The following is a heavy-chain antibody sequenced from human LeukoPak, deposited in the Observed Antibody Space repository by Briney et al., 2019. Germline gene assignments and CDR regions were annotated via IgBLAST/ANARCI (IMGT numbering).Heavy chain of an antibody. CDR2: IKKDGSEE. CDR3: ARAVSSGYYNLYFDY. D-gene: IGHD3-22*01. V-gene: IGHV3-7*04. Sequence: GGSLRLSCAASGFTFSSYWMNWVRQAPGKGLEWVANIKKDGSEEFYVDSVKGRFTISRDNAKNSLYLQVNSLRVEDTAVYYCARAVSSGYYNLYFDYWGQGTLVTVSS. CDR1: GFTFSSYW. J-gene: IGHJ4*02.